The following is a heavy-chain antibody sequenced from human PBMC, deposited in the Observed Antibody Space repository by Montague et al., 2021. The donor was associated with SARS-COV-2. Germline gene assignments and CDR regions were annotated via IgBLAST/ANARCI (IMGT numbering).Heavy chain of an antibody. J-gene: IGHJ6*03. CDR1: GGSFSTYS. CDR2: IHHGGST. V-gene: IGHV4-34*01. CDR3: ARLGDGVVPSPILGVGPYYSYYYMDV. Sequence: SETLSLTCAVHGGSFSTYSWNWIRQPPGKGLEWIGEIHHGGSTNYNPSLKSRVTISADTSKNQFPLKLTSAAAADTAVYYCARLGDGVVPSPILGVGPYYSYYYMDVWGKGTTVTVSS. D-gene: IGHD3-10*01.